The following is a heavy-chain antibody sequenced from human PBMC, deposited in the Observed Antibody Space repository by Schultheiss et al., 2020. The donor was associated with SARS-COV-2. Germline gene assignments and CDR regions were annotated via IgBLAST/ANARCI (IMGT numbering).Heavy chain of an antibody. Sequence: SETLSLTCTVSGDSTILYYWSWIRQPPGKGLEWIGSIYYSGSTYYNPSLKSRVTISVDTSKNQFSLKLSSVTAADTAVYYCARELVAGIVDYWGQGTLVTVSS. CDR2: IYYSGST. J-gene: IGHJ4*02. D-gene: IGHD6-19*01. V-gene: IGHV4-38-2*02. CDR3: ARELVAGIVDY. CDR1: GDSTILYY.